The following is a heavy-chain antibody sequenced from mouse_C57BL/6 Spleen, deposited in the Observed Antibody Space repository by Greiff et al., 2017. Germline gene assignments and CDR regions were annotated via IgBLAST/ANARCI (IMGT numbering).Heavy chain of an antibody. D-gene: IGHD2-4*01. CDR2: INPSSGYT. V-gene: IGHV1-4*01. J-gene: IGHJ2*01. CDR1: GYTFTSYT. CDR3: ARSGLYDYDGRYFDY. Sequence: VQLQESGAELARPGASVKMSCKASGYTFTSYTMHWVKQRPGQGLEWIGYINPSSGYTKYNQKFKDKATLTADKSSSTAYMQLSSLTSEDSAVYYCARSGLYDYDGRYFDYWGQGTTLTVSS.